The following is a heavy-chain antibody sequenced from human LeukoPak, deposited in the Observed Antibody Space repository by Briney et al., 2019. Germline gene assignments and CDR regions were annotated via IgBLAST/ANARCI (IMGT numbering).Heavy chain of an antibody. J-gene: IGHJ4*02. V-gene: IGHV4-30-2*01. Sequence: SETLSLTCAVSGGSISSGGYSWSWIRQPPGKGLEWIGYIYHSGCTYYNPSLKSRVTISVDRSKNQFSLKLSSVTAADTAVYYCARGVSGGVFDYWGQGTLVTVSS. D-gene: IGHD3-3*01. CDR3: ARGVSGGVFDY. CDR1: GGSISSGGYS. CDR2: IYHSGCT.